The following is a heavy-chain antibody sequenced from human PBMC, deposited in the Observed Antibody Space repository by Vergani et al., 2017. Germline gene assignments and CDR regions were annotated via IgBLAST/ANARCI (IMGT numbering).Heavy chain of an antibody. J-gene: IGHJ2*01. CDR1: GGTFSSYA. Sequence: QVQLVQSGAEVKKPGSSVKVSCKASGGTFSSYAISWVRQAPGQGLEWMGGIIPFLNIAHTAQKFQGRVTMTADKSTNTAYMEVTSLRSEDTAVYYCARGERSFDLWGRGTLVTVSS. CDR3: ARGERSFDL. D-gene: IGHD3-10*01. CDR2: IIPFLNIA. V-gene: IGHV1-69*04.